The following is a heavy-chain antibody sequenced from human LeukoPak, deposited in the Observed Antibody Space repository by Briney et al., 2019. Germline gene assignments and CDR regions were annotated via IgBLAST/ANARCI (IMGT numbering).Heavy chain of an antibody. CDR1: GGSISSGDYY. D-gene: IGHD2-2*01. CDR3: ASTLGYCSSTSCYSNWFDP. J-gene: IGHJ5*02. CDR2: IYYSGST. Sequence: PSQTLSLTCTVSGGSISSGDYYWSWIRQPPGKGLEWIGYIYYSGSTYYNPSLKSRVTISVDTSTNQFSLKLTSVTAADTAVYYCASTLGYCSSTSCYSNWFDPWGQGTLVTVSS. V-gene: IGHV4-30-4*08.